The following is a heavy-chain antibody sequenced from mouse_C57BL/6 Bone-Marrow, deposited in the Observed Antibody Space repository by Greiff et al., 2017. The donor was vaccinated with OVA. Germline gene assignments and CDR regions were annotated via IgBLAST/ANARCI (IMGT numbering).Heavy chain of an antibody. CDR3: TAYSLGYFDV. V-gene: IGHV6-6*01. CDR1: GFTFSDAW. J-gene: IGHJ1*03. Sequence: EVKLMESGGGLVQPGGSMKLSCAASGFTFSDAWMAWVRQSPEKGLEWVAEIRNKANNHATYYADYVKGRFTISREDYKRSVYLQMNCLRAEDTGIYYCTAYSLGYFDVWGTGTTVTVSS. CDR2: IRNKANNHAT. D-gene: IGHD2-10*01.